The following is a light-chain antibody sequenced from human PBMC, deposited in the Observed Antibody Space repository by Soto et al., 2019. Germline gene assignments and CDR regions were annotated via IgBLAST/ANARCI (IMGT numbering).Light chain of an antibody. CDR3: CSYAGTYSSFV. Sequence: QSVLTQPASVSGSPGQSITISCTGTSSDVGNYKYVSWYQQHPGKAPKLMIYDVSIRPLGVPDRFSGSKSGNTASLTISGLLAEDEADYYCCSYAGTYSSFVFGSGTKVTVL. CDR2: DVS. CDR1: SSDVGNYKY. V-gene: IGLV2-14*03. J-gene: IGLJ1*01.